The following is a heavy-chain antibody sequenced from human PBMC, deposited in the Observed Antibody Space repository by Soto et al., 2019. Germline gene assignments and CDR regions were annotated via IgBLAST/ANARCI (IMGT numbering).Heavy chain of an antibody. V-gene: IGHV5-10-1*01. CDR2: IDPSDSYT. CDR3: ARHGDIVVIEDYYGMDV. D-gene: IGHD2-15*01. J-gene: IGHJ6*02. Sequence: GESLKISCKGSGYSFTSYLISWVRQMPGKGLEWMGRIDPSDSYTNYSPSFQGHVTISADKSISTAYLQWSSLKASDTAMYYCARHGDIVVIEDYYGMDVWGQGTTVTVSS. CDR1: GYSFTSYL.